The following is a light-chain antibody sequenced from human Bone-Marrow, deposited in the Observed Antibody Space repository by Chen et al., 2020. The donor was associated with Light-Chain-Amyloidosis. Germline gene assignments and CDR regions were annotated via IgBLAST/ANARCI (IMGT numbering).Light chain of an antibody. CDR2: GAS. Sequence: DIVLTQSPATLSLFPGQTVSLSCTTSQSVENDLGWYQQKPGQSPKLLIYGASKRATGVPARFAASGSGTDFTLIITSLEPEYFAHYYCHQGHSWNTFGPGTKLEVK. V-gene: IGKV3-11*01. CDR3: HQGHSWNT. J-gene: IGKJ3*01. CDR1: QSVEND.